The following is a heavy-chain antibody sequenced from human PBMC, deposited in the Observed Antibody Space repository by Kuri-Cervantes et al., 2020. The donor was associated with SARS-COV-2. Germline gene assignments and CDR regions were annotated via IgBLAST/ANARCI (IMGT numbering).Heavy chain of an antibody. CDR2: ISHDGKNK. CDR1: GFSFSRTD. Sequence: GGSLRLSCAASGFSFSRTDMHWVRQAPGKGLEWVAVISHDGKNKKCIASGKGRFTICRDNSQNTRYLHMKSLRSEDTAMYYCAKDRVGVQDFWGQGTLVTVSS. J-gene: IGHJ4*02. CDR3: AKDRVGVQDF. D-gene: IGHD2-21*01. V-gene: IGHV3-30*18.